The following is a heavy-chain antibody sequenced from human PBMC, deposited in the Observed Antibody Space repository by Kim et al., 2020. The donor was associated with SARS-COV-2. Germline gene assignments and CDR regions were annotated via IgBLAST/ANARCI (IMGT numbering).Heavy chain of an antibody. D-gene: IGHD4-17*01. Sequence: SVKVSCKASGGTFSSYAISWVRQAPGQGLEWMGGIIPIFGTANYAQKFQGRVTITADESTSTAYMELSSLRSEDTAVYYCARLGRLGGYGDYFGGTLPFDYWGRGTLVTVSS. CDR1: GGTFSSYA. CDR2: IIPIFGTA. J-gene: IGHJ4*02. V-gene: IGHV1-69*13. CDR3: ARLGRLGGYGDYFGGTLPFDY.